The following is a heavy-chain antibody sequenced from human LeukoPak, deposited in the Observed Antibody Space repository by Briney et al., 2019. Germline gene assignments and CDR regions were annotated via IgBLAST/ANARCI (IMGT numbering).Heavy chain of an antibody. CDR1: GGTFSSYA. Sequence: SVKVSCKASGGTFSSYAISWVRQAPGQGLEWMGGIIPIFGTANYAQKFQGRVTITTDESTSTAYMELSSLRSEDTAVYYCAREEVEALTAFDYWGQGTLVTVSS. D-gene: IGHD1-26*01. CDR2: IIPIFGTA. V-gene: IGHV1-69*05. CDR3: AREEVEALTAFDY. J-gene: IGHJ4*02.